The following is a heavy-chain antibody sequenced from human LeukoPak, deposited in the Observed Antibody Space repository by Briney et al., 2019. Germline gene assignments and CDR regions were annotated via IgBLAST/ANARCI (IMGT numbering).Heavy chain of an antibody. J-gene: IGHJ4*02. CDR3: ARGSEGYVARTRFDY. Sequence: SQTLSLTCTVSGGSISSGGYYWSWIRQHPGKGLEWIGYIYYSGSTYYNPSLKSRVTISVDTSKSQFSLKLSSVTAADTAVYYCARGSEGYVARTRFDYWGQGTLVTVSS. V-gene: IGHV4-31*03. CDR1: GGSISSGGYY. CDR2: IYYSGST. D-gene: IGHD5-12*01.